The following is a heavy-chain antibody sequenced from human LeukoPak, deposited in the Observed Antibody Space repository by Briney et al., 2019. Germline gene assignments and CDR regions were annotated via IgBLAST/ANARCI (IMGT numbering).Heavy chain of an antibody. CDR1: GGSISSSSYY. V-gene: IGHV4-39*01. Sequence: SETLSLTCTVPGGSISSSSYYWGWIRQPPGKGLEWIGSIYYSGSTYYNPSLKSRVTISVDTSKNQFSLKLSSVTAADTAVYYCATRLRSGPYYWGQGTLVTVSS. CDR3: ATRLRSGPYY. J-gene: IGHJ4*02. D-gene: IGHD6-19*01. CDR2: IYYSGST.